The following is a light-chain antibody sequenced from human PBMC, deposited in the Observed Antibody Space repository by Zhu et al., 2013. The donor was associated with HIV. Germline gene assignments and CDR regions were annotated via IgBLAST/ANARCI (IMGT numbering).Light chain of an antibody. V-gene: IGLV1-51*01. CDR3: GTWDSTLSVAM. CDR1: TSNLGNNY. J-gene: IGLJ3*02. CDR2: DNN. Sequence: QSVLTQPPSVSAAPGQKVTISCSGSTSNLGNNYVSWYQQLPGTAPKLLIYDNNKRPSGIPDRFSGSKSGTSATLGITGLQTGDEADYYCGTWDSTLSVAMFGGGTKLDRP.